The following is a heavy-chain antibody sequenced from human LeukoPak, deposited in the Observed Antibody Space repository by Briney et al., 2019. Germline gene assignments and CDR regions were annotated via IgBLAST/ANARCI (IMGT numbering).Heavy chain of an antibody. CDR2: INHSGST. V-gene: IGHV4-34*01. D-gene: IGHD3-22*01. CDR1: GGSFSGYY. CDR3: ARALRISDYDSSGYYPDY. J-gene: IGHJ4*02. Sequence: SETLSLTCAVYGGSFSGYYWSWIRQPPGKGLEWIGEINHSGSTNYNPSLRSRVTISVDTSKNQFSLKLSSVTAADTAVYYCARALRISDYDSSGYYPDYWGQGTLVTVSS.